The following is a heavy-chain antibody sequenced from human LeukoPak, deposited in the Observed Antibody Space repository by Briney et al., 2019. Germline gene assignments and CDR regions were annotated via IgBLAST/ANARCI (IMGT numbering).Heavy chain of an antibody. Sequence: SETLSLTCTVSGGSISSYYWSWIRQPPGKGLEWIGYVYYSGSTNYNPSLKSRVTISVDTSKNQFPLKLSSVTAADTAVYYCARDRGGSGSQDYYYYGMDVWGKGTTVTVSS. V-gene: IGHV4-59*01. J-gene: IGHJ6*04. CDR1: GGSISSYY. CDR3: ARDRGGSGSQDYYYYGMDV. CDR2: VYYSGST. D-gene: IGHD3-10*01.